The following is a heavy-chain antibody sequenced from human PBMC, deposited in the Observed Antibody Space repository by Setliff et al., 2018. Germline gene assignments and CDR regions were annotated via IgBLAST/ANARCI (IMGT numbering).Heavy chain of an antibody. D-gene: IGHD3-3*01. V-gene: IGHV1-8*03. CDR3: ARRGLGYDFWSGYYTMYYFDY. J-gene: IGHJ4*02. CDR1: GYTFTSYD. Sequence: ASVKVSCKASGYTFTSYDINWVRQATGQGLEWMGWMNPNSGNTGYAQKFQGRVTITRNTPISTAYMELSSLRSEDTAVYYCARRGLGYDFWSGYYTMYYFDYWGQGTLVTVSS. CDR2: MNPNSGNT.